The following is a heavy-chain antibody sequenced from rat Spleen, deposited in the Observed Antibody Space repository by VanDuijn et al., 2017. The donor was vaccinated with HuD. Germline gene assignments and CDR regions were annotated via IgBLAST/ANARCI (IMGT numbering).Heavy chain of an antibody. J-gene: IGHJ2*01. D-gene: IGHD1-10*01. V-gene: IGHV2-1*01. Sequence: QVQLKESGPGLVQPPQTLSLTCTVSGFYLSGNRVHWVRPPPGTGLERMGGIWGDGTTDYSSALKSRLSISRDTSKSQVFVKMNSLQTDDTAIYFCTCDNYYWGQGVMVTVSS. CDR3: TCDNYY. CDR2: IWGDGTT. CDR1: GFYLSGNR.